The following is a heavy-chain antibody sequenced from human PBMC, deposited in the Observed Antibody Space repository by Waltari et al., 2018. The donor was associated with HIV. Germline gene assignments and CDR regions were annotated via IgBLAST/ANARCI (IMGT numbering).Heavy chain of an antibody. V-gene: IGHV1-69*11. CDR2: IIPILGTP. D-gene: IGHD6-19*01. J-gene: IGHJ4*02. CDR1: GDTFSSNG. CDR3: VREGRSSTAWYYFDF. Sequence: QVQLVQSGAEVKKPGSSVKVSCKASGDTFSSNGLNWVRQAPGQGLEWIGGIIPILGTPIYAQMFQDRVTITADESTTTAYMDLRSLRSEDTAVYYCVREGRSSTAWYYFDFWGQGTLVTVSS.